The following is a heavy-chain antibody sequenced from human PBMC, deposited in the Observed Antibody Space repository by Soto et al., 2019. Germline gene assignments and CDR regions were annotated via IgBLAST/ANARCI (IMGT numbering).Heavy chain of an antibody. D-gene: IGHD5-12*01. CDR1: GFTFSSYA. Sequence: GGSLRLSCAASGFTFSSYAMSWVRQAPGKGLEWVSAISGSGGSTYYADSVKGRFTISRDNSKNTLYLQMNSLRAEDTAVYYCAKGSQNGVDIVATLGPYYYYYMDVWGKGTTVTVSS. CDR2: ISGSGGST. J-gene: IGHJ6*03. CDR3: AKGSQNGVDIVATLGPYYYYYMDV. V-gene: IGHV3-23*01.